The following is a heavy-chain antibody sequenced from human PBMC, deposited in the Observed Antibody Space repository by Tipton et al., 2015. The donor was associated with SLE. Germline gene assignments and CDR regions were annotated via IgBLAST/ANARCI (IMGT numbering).Heavy chain of an antibody. CDR3: SRAGAVRPPDY. CDR1: GFTLSAYN. CDR2: ISSSSTTI. V-gene: IGHV3-48*01. Sequence: SLRLSCSASGFTLSAYNMNWVRQAPGKGLEWVSYISSSSTTIYYADSVRSRFTVSRDNAKNSLYLQMNNLGAEDTAVYYCSRAGAVRPPDYWGQGTLVTVSS. J-gene: IGHJ4*02. D-gene: IGHD6-6*01.